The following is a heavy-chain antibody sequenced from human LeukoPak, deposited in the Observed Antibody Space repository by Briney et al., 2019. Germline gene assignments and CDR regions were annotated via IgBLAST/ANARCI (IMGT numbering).Heavy chain of an antibody. J-gene: IGHJ4*02. CDR1: GFTFSSYR. CDR3: ARMGTGTILDY. Sequence: GGSLTLSCAASGFTFSSYRMHWVRQSPGKGLEWVAVIWYDGSNKYYADSVKGRFTISRDNSKNTLYLQMNSLRAEDTAVYYCARMGTGTILDYWGQGTLVTVSS. V-gene: IGHV3-33*01. CDR2: IWYDGSNK. D-gene: IGHD1-7*01.